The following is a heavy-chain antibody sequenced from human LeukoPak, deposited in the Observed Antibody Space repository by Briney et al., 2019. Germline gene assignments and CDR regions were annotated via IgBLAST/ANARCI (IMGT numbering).Heavy chain of an antibody. V-gene: IGHV4-39*01. CDR2: IFYSGTT. CDR1: GGSISSNSYF. J-gene: IGHJ4*02. CDR3: ARHVNWNDY. D-gene: IGHD1-20*01. Sequence: PSETLSLTCTVSGGSISSNSYFWAWIRQPPGKGLEWIGGIFYSGTTYYNPSLKSRVTISVDTSKNQFSLKVASVTAADTAVYYRARHVNWNDYWGQGTLVTVSS.